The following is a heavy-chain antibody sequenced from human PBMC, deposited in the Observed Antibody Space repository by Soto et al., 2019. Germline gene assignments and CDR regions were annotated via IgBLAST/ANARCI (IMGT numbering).Heavy chain of an antibody. CDR3: AKRVAASGSGWDY. CDR1: GFTFSTYA. V-gene: IGHV3-23*01. D-gene: IGHD6-13*01. Sequence: PGGSLRLSCAASGFTFSTYAMTWVRQAPGKGLEWVSGISYNGADRYYADSVRGRFTISRDNSKNTLYLQMNSLRAEDTALYYCAKRVAASGSGWDYWGRGTLVTVSS. CDR2: ISYNGADR. J-gene: IGHJ4*02.